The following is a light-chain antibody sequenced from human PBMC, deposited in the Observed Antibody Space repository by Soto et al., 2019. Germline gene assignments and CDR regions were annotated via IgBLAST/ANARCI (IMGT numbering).Light chain of an antibody. CDR3: QQFNNWPPYT. Sequence: EIVMTQSPATLSASPVARATLSCRASQSVSSNLAWYQQKPGQAPRLLMYGASMRATGIPARFSGSGSGTEFTLTISSLQSEDFAVYYCQQFNNWPPYTFGQGTKLEIK. V-gene: IGKV3-15*01. CDR2: GAS. CDR1: QSVSSN. J-gene: IGKJ2*01.